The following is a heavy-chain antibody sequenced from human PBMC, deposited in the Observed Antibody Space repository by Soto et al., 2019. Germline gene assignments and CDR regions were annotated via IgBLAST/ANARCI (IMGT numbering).Heavy chain of an antibody. D-gene: IGHD3-3*01. CDR3: VRGEWIFALRSRLDP. Sequence: QVQLEESGGGVVQPGRSLRLSCAASEFDFSNFAMHWVRQAPGKGLEWMAVISYDGDTQYYADSAKGRFTISRDNSKNTLYLKMNALATEDPAVYYCVRGEWIFALRSRLDPSGHGTLVSVSS. CDR1: EFDFSNFA. V-gene: IGHV3-30-3*01. J-gene: IGHJ5*02. CDR2: ISYDGDTQ.